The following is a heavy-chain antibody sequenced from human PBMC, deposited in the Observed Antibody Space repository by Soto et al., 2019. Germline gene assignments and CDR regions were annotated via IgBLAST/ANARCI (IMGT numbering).Heavy chain of an antibody. CDR3: ARVRVAVGGKYYYYGMDV. CDR1: GVSFSGYY. J-gene: IGHJ6*02. D-gene: IGHD6-19*01. V-gene: IGHV4-34*01. Sequence: PSESLSLTCAVSGVSFSGYYRSWIRQPPGKGLEWVGEINHSGSTNYNPSLKSRVTISVDTSKNQFTLKLSSVTAADTAVYYCARVRVAVGGKYYYYGMDVWGQGTTVTVSS. CDR2: INHSGST.